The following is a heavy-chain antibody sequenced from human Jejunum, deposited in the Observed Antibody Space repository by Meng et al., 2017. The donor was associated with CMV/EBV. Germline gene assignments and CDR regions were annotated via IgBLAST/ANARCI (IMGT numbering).Heavy chain of an antibody. V-gene: IGHV1-69*05. Sequence: AAGATFSSYAISWVRQAPGQGLEWMGGIIPIFGTANYAQKFQGRVTITTDESTSTAYMELSSLRSEDTAVYYCARDQEGLNWFDPWGQGTRVTVSS. CDR3: ARDQEGLNWFDP. J-gene: IGHJ5*02. CDR1: GATFSSYA. CDR2: IIPIFGTA.